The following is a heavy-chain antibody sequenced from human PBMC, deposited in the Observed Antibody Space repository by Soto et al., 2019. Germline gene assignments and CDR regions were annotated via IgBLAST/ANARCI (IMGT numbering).Heavy chain of an antibody. CDR2: VSGRGGDT. CDR1: GFSFSSFA. Sequence: EVHLLQSGGGLVQPGGSLRLSCAASGFSFSSFALSWVRQSPGKGLEWVAAVSGRGGDTYYANSVKGRFTISRDNSQNTLFLQMNSLRAEDPAIDYCAKDPNYDFWSGFSAVYFDYWGQGTRVTVSS. V-gene: IGHV3-23*01. CDR3: AKDPNYDFWSGFSAVYFDY. D-gene: IGHD3-3*01. J-gene: IGHJ4*02.